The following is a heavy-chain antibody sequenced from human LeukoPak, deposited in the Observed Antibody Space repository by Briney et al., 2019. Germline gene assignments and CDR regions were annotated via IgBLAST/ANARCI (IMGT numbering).Heavy chain of an antibody. CDR2: IYYSGGT. V-gene: IGHV4-59*08. Sequence: SETLSLTCTVSGGSIISYYWNWIRQPPGKGLEWIGYIYYSGGTNYNPSLKSRVIISIDTSKNNFSLKLSSVTAADTAVYYCARQKSYGDSIDYWGQGTLVTVSS. D-gene: IGHD4-17*01. CDR3: ARQKSYGDSIDY. CDR1: GGSIISYY. J-gene: IGHJ4*02.